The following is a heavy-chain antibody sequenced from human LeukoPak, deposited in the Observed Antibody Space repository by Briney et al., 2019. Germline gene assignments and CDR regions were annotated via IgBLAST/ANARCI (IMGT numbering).Heavy chain of an antibody. CDR1: GFTFTTYW. J-gene: IGHJ3*02. Sequence: GGSLRLSCAASGFTFTTYWMSWVRQAPGKGLEWVANIKQDGTEKYYVDSVKGRFTISRDNAKNSLYLQMNSLRAEDTAVYYCARGWSRGAFDIWGQGTMVTVSS. D-gene: IGHD2-15*01. V-gene: IGHV3-7*01. CDR3: ARGWSRGAFDI. CDR2: IKQDGTEK.